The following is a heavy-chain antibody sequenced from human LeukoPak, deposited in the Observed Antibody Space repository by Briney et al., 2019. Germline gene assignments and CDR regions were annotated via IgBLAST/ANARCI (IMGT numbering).Heavy chain of an antibody. CDR3: ARSYSGSYRVLSWFDP. D-gene: IGHD1-26*01. J-gene: IGHJ5*02. CDR2: IYTSGST. CDR1: GGSISSYY. Sequence: SETLSLTCTVSGGSISSYYWSWIRQPPGKGLEWVGYIYTSGSTNYNPSLKSRVTISVDTSKNQFSLKLSSVTAADTAVYYCARSYSGSYRVLSWFDPWGQGTLVTVSS. V-gene: IGHV4-4*09.